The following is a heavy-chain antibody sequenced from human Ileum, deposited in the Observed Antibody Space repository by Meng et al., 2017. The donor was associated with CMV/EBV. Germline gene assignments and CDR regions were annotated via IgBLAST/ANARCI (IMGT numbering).Heavy chain of an antibody. V-gene: IGHV6-1*01. J-gene: IGHJ4*02. Sequence: HLQQPGPGLVKPSHTLPLHFDIYGDSGSITNVAWNWIRQSPLRGLEWLGRTAYRSKWDYEYSVSVESRITISPDTSKNQFSLHLRSVTPEDTAIYYCARESELLRFDHWGQGTLVTVSS. CDR1: GDSGSITNVA. CDR2: TAYRSKWDY. CDR3: ARESELLRFDH. D-gene: IGHD6-6*01.